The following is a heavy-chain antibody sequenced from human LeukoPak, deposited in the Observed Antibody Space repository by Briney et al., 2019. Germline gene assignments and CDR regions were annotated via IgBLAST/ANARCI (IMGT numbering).Heavy chain of an antibody. D-gene: IGHD2-15*01. J-gene: IGHJ4*02. CDR3: ARGVRYCSGGSCYYFDY. V-gene: IGHV1-18*01. CDR1: GYTFTSYG. Sequence: ASVKVSCKASGYTFTSYGISWVRQAPGQGREWMGWISAYNGNTNYAQKLQGRVTMTTDTSTSTAYMELRSLRSDDTAVYYCARGVRYCSGGSCYYFDYWGQGTLVTVSS. CDR2: ISAYNGNT.